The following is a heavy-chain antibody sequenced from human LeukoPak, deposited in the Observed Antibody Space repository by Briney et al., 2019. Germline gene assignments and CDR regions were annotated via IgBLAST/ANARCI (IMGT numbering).Heavy chain of an antibody. Sequence: ASVKVSCKASGGTFSSYAICWVRQAPGQGLEWMGGIIPIFGTANYAQKFQGRVTITADESTSTAYMELSSLRSEDTAVYYCARVGALEDYDSSGYFFDYWGQGTLVTVSS. CDR1: GGTFSSYA. CDR3: ARVGALEDYDSSGYFFDY. D-gene: IGHD3-22*01. V-gene: IGHV1-69*13. J-gene: IGHJ4*02. CDR2: IIPIFGTA.